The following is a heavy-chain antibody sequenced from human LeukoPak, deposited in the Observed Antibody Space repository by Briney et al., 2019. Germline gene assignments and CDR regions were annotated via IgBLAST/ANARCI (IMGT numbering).Heavy chain of an antibody. CDR2: FDPEDGET. V-gene: IGHV1-24*01. Sequence: ASVKVSCKVSGYTLTELSMHWVRQAAGKGLEWMGGFDPEDGETIYAQKFQGRVTMTEDTSTDTAYMELSSLRSEDTAVYYCATGAQWLVLDYYYMDVWGKGTTVTVSS. CDR1: GYTLTELS. J-gene: IGHJ6*03. D-gene: IGHD6-19*01. CDR3: ATGAQWLVLDYYYMDV.